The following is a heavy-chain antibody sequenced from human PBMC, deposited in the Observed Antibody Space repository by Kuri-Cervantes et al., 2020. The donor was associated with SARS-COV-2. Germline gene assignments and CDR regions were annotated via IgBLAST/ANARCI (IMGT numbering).Heavy chain of an antibody. J-gene: IGHJ3*01. CDR2: ISSSSSTI. V-gene: IGHV3-48*01. CDR1: GFTFSSYS. D-gene: IGHD3-22*01. Sequence: GESLKISCAASGFTFSSYSMNWVRQAPGKGLEWVSYISSSSSTIYYADSVKGRFTISRDNAKNSLYLQMNSLRAEDTAVYYCARQSYDSSGYFPLNAFDLWGQGTMVTVSS. CDR3: ARQSYDSSGYFPLNAFDL.